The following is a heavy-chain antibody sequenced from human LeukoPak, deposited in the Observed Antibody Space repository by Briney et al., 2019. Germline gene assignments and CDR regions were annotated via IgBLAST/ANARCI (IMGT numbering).Heavy chain of an antibody. V-gene: IGHV3-11*01. CDR3: AREPPVGVVVAATPVL. D-gene: IGHD2-15*01. J-gene: IGHJ4*02. CDR1: GFTFSDYY. CDR2: ISSSGSTI. Sequence: GGSLRLSCVASGFTFSDYYMSWIRQAPGKGLEWVSYISSSGSTIYYADSVKGRFTISRDNAKNSLYLQMNSLRAEDTAVYYCAREPPVGVVVAATPVLWGQGTLVTVSS.